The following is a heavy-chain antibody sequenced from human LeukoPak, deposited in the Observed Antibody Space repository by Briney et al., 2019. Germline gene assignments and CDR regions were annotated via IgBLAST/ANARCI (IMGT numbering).Heavy chain of an antibody. CDR3: ARDAYSSSFRPPVDY. Sequence: PGGSLRLSCAASGFTFSSYGMSWVRQAPGKGLEWVSAISGSGGSTYCADSVKGRFTISRDNSKNTLYLQMNSLRAEDTAVYYCARDAYSSSFRPPVDYWGQGTLVTVSS. J-gene: IGHJ4*02. D-gene: IGHD6-13*01. CDR1: GFTFSSYG. CDR2: ISGSGGST. V-gene: IGHV3-23*01.